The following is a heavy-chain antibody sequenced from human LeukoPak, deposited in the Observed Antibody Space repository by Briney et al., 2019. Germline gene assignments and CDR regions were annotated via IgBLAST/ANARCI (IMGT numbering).Heavy chain of an antibody. CDR2: INQDGGTT. V-gene: IGHV3-7*01. J-gene: IGHJ6*03. Sequence: GGSLRLSCAASGFTFSSLWMSWVRQAPGRGPECVANINQDGGTTYYVASVKGRFTISRDNAKNSLSLLMSSLRAEDTAVYYCTKDRQGPNQYHMDVWGKGTTVTVSS. CDR1: GFTFSSLW. CDR3: TKDRQGPNQYHMDV.